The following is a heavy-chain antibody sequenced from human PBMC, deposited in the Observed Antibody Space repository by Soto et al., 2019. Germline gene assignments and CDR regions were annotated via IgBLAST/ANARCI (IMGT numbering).Heavy chain of an antibody. V-gene: IGHV4-34*01. CDR1: GGSFSGYY. D-gene: IGHD5-12*01. Sequence: PSETLSLTCAVSGGSFSGYYWSWVRQPPGKGLEWMGEINHSGSTNYNPSFKRRRTISSNATTNQFSLMLSTMTAADTAVYYCGRGIKYKVATIGPPFDYWGQGTLVTGSP. J-gene: IGHJ4*02. CDR3: GRGIKYKVATIGPPFDY. CDR2: INHSGST.